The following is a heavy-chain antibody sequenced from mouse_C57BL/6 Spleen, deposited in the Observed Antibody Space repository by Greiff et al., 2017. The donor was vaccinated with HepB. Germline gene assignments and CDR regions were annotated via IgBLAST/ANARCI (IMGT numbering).Heavy chain of an antibody. CDR3: ARAPVVEYYFDY. CDR2: ISSGSSTI. D-gene: IGHD1-1*01. J-gene: IGHJ2*01. CDR1: GFTFSDYG. V-gene: IGHV5-17*01. Sequence: EVKLVESGGGLVKPGGSLKLSCAASGFTFSDYGMHWVRQAPEKGLEWVAYISSGSSTIYYADTVKGRFTISRDNAKNTLFLQMTSLRSEDTAMYYCARAPVVEYYFDYWGQGTTLTVSS.